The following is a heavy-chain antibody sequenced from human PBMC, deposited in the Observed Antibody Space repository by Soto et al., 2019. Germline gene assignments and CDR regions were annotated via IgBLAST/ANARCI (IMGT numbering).Heavy chain of an antibody. CDR3: ARGFDAFDI. J-gene: IGHJ3*02. CDR1: GGSFSGYY. V-gene: IGHV4-34*01. Sequence: QVQLQQWGAGLLKPSETLSLTCAVYGGSFSGYYWSWIRQPPGKGLEWIGEINQSGSTNYNPSLKSRVTLSEDTSKNQFSLKLTSVTAADTAVYYCARGFDAFDIWGQGTMVTVSS. CDR2: INQSGST.